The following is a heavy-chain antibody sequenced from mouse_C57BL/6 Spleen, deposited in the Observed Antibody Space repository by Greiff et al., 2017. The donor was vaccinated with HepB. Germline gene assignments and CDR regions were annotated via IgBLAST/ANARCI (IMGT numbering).Heavy chain of an antibody. V-gene: IGHV1-59*01. CDR1: GYTFTSYW. D-gene: IGHD2-4*01. J-gene: IGHJ2*01. Sequence: QVHVKQPGAELVRPGTSVKLSCKASGYTFTSYWMHWVKQRPGQGLEWIGVIDPSDSYTNYNQKFKGKATLTVDTSSSTAYMQLSSLTSEDSAVYYCARETSSTMITGYYFDYWGQGTTLTVSS. CDR3: ARETSSTMITGYYFDY. CDR2: IDPSDSYT.